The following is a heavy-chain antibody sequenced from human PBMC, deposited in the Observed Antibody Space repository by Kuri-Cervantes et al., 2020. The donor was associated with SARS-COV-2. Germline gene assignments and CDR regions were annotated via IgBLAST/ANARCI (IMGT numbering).Heavy chain of an antibody. CDR3: AKDKGFGELFFDY. J-gene: IGHJ4*02. V-gene: IGHV3-23*01. CDR2: ISGDGDRA. D-gene: IGHD3-10*01. Sequence: GESLKISCAASGFSFSNSYMSWIRQAPGKGLEWVSVISGDGDRADYADSVKGRFTISRDNSKNMLYLQMNSLRAEDTAVYYCAKDKGFGELFFDYWGQGTLVTVSS. CDR1: GFSFSNSY.